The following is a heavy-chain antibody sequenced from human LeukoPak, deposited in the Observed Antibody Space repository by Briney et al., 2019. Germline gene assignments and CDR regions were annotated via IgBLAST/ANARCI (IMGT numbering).Heavy chain of an antibody. CDR2: IDPSDSYT. J-gene: IGHJ5*02. CDR1: GYSFTSYW. Sequence: GESLKISCKGSGYSFTSYWISWVRQMPGKGLEWMGRIDPSDSYTNYSPSFQGHVTISADKSISTAYLQWSSLKASDTAMYHCAREGPIVVVPAAMGSSNWFDPWGQGTLVTVSS. CDR3: AREGPIVVVPAAMGSSNWFDP. V-gene: IGHV5-10-1*01. D-gene: IGHD2-2*01.